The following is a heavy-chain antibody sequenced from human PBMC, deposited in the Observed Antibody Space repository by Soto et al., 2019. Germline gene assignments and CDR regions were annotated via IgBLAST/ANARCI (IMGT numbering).Heavy chain of an antibody. J-gene: IGHJ4*02. V-gene: IGHV3-23*01. Sequence: GGSLRLSCAASGFTFSTYPMSWVRQAPGKGLEWVSSTTDSGDYTYYADSVKGRFTISRDNSKNTLYLQMNSLRAEDTAVYYCAKIGITMIVVVIPNKGYFDYWGQGTLVTVSS. CDR2: TTDSGDYT. CDR1: GFTFSTYP. CDR3: AKIGITMIVVVIPNKGYFDY. D-gene: IGHD3-22*01.